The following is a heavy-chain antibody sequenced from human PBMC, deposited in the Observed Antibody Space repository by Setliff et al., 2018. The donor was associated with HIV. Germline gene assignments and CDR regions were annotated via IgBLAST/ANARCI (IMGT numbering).Heavy chain of an antibody. D-gene: IGHD3-3*01. CDR2: IYTSGTT. Sequence: SETLSLTCTVSGDSISGYYWSWIRQTAGKGLEWIGRIYTSGTTNYNPSLKRRVTMSVDTSKNQFSLKLSSVTAADTAVYDCARNFWNGPPDYYYYGFDVWGQGTTVTVSS. CDR3: ARNFWNGPPDYYYYGFDV. J-gene: IGHJ6*02. CDR1: GDSISGYY. V-gene: IGHV4-4*07.